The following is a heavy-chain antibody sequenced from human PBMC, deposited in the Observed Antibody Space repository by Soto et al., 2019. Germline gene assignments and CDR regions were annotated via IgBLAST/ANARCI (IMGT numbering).Heavy chain of an antibody. D-gene: IGHD2-21*02. V-gene: IGHV4-59*08. CDR3: ARHGTDIVVVTASYWYFDL. J-gene: IGHJ2*01. Sequence: QVQLQESGPGLVKPSETLSLTCTVSGGSVSRYYWSWIRQPPGQGLEWIGYIYYSGSTNYNPSLKSRVTISVDTSKNQFSLKLSSVTAADTAVYYCARHGTDIVVVTASYWYFDLWGRGTLVTVSS. CDR2: IYYSGST. CDR1: GGSVSRYY.